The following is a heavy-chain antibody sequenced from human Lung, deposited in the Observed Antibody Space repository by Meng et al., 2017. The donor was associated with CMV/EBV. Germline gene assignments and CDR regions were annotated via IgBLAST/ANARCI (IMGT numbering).Heavy chain of an antibody. CDR1: GDSISSFY. Sequence: LXCSVTGDSISSFYWTWIRQSPGKGLEWIGYFYYTGSANYNPSLKSRVTISGDTSKNQFSLRLSSVTAADTAVYYCAREYCASTGFYKGGRFDSXGQGXLVTVSS. V-gene: IGHV4-59*01. CDR3: AREYCASTGFYKGGRFDS. CDR2: FYYTGSA. J-gene: IGHJ5*01. D-gene: IGHD2-2*02.